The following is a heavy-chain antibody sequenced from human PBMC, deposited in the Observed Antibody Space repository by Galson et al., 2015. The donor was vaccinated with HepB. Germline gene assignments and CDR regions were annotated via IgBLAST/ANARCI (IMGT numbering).Heavy chain of an antibody. J-gene: IGHJ4*02. D-gene: IGHD3-22*01. Sequence: SLRLSCAASGFTFSNAWMSWVRQAPGKGLEWVGRIKSNSDGGTTDYAAPVKGRFTISRDDSKNTLYLQMNSLKTEDTAVYYCTTVGTYYYDSSGYSFDYWGQGTLVTVSS. CDR1: GFTFSNAW. CDR2: IKSNSDGGTT. CDR3: TTVGTYYYDSSGYSFDY. V-gene: IGHV3-15*01.